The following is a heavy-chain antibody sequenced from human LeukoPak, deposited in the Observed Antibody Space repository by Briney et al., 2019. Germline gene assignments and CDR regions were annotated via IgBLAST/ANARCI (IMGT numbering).Heavy chain of an antibody. V-gene: IGHV4-34*01. Sequence: SETLSLTCAVYGGSFSGYYWSWIRQPPGKGLEWIGEINHSGSTNYNPSLKSRVTISVDTSKNQSSLKLSSVTAADTAVYYCARENEWELRGDVFFDYWGQGTLVTVSS. J-gene: IGHJ4*02. D-gene: IGHD1-26*01. CDR1: GGSFSGYY. CDR3: ARENEWELRGDVFFDY. CDR2: INHSGST.